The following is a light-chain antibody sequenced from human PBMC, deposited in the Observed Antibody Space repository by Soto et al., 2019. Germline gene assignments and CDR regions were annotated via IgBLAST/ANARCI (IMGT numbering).Light chain of an antibody. CDR2: GAS. CDR3: QHSNTCPRT. Sequence: DIQMTQSPSFVSASVGDRATITCRASQGISRWLAWYQQKPGKAPELLIYGASSQKSGIPSRFSGSGSGTDFTLTISSLQAEDFATYYCQHSNTCPRTFGQGTRVDIK. J-gene: IGKJ1*01. CDR1: QGISRW. V-gene: IGKV1-12*01.